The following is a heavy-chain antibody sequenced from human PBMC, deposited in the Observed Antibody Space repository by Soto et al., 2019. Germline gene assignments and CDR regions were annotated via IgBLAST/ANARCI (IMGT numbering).Heavy chain of an antibody. V-gene: IGHV3-23*01. D-gene: IGHD6-19*01. CDR2: IGGNGGST. CDR3: AKDFGASGSDWSLH. Sequence: GGSLRLSCAASGFTFPNYAMSWIRQPPGKGLEWVSSIGGNGGSTYYADSVKGRFTISRHNSKDTLYLQMNSLRAEDTAIYYCAKDFGASGSDWSLHWGQGTLVTVSS. J-gene: IGHJ4*02. CDR1: GFTFPNYA.